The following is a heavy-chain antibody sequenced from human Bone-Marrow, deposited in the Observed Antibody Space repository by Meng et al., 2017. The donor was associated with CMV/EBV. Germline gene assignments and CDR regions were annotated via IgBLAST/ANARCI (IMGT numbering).Heavy chain of an antibody. CDR3: ARGPRFTIFRHYYYSMDV. D-gene: IGHD3-3*01. V-gene: IGHV4-34*01. CDR1: GGSFSGYY. CDR2: INHSGST. Sequence: SEPLSLTCAVYGGSFSGYYWSWIRQPPGKGLEWIGGINHSGSTNYNPSLKSRVTISVDTSKNQFSLKLSSVTAADTAVYYCARGPRFTIFRHYYYSMDVWGQGTTVTVSS. J-gene: IGHJ6*02.